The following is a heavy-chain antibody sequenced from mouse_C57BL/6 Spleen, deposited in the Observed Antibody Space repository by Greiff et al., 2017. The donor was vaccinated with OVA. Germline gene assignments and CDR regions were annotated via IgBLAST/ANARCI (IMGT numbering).Heavy chain of an antibody. CDR1: GFTFSDYG. CDR2: ISSGSSTI. Sequence: VQLKESGGGLVKPGGSLKLSCAASGFTFSDYGMHWVRQAPEKGLEWVAYISSGSSTIYYADTVKGRFTISRDNAKNTLFLQMTSLRSEDTAMYYCARCYYGSSSWFAYWGQGTLVTVSA. CDR3: ARCYYGSSSWFAY. V-gene: IGHV5-17*01. D-gene: IGHD1-1*01. J-gene: IGHJ3*01.